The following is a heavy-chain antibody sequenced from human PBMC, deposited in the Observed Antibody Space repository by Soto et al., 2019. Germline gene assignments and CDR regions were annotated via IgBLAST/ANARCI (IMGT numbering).Heavy chain of an antibody. CDR2: ISGSGGST. J-gene: IGHJ4*02. D-gene: IGHD6-13*01. Sequence: EVQLLESGGGLVQPGGSLRLSFAASGFTFSSYAMSWVRQAPGKGLEWVSAISGSGGSTYYADSVKGRFTISRDNSKNTLYLQMNSLRAEDTAVYYCANPYLSSSWSYFDYWGQGTLVTVSS. CDR1: GFTFSSYA. CDR3: ANPYLSSSWSYFDY. V-gene: IGHV3-23*01.